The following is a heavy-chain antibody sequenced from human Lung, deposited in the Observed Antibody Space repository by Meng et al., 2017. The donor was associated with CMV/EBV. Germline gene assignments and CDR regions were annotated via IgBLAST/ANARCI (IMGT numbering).Heavy chain of an antibody. D-gene: IGHD2-2*01. Sequence: GGSLRLSCAASGFTFSSYEMNWVRQAPGKGLEWVSYISSSGSTIYYADSVKGRFTISRDNAKNSLYLQMNSLRAEDTAVYYCARDRGVVVPAAKYYYYGMDVWGQGTXVTVSS. CDR3: ARDRGVVVPAAKYYYYGMDV. J-gene: IGHJ6*02. V-gene: IGHV3-48*03. CDR2: ISSSGSTI. CDR1: GFTFSSYE.